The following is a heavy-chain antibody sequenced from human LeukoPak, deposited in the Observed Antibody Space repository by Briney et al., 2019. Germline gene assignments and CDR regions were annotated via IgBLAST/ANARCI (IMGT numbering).Heavy chain of an antibody. J-gene: IGHJ4*02. CDR1: GFAFSSYE. D-gene: IGHD4-17*01. Sequence: GGSLRLSCAASGFAFSSYEMNWVREAPGQGLEWGSYISTSCDSLYHADSVKGRFTISRDNSKNTLFLQMNSLRAEDTAVYCCARESDYGYLIPDYWGLGTLVTVSS. V-gene: IGHV3-48*03. CDR2: ISTSCDSL. CDR3: ARESDYGYLIPDY.